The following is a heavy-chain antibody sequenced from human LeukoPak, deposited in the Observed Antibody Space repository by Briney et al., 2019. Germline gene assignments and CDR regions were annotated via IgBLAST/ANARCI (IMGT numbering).Heavy chain of an antibody. Sequence: SETLSLTCTVSGGSISSSSYYWGWIRQPPGKGLEWIGSIYYSGSTYYNPSLKSRVTISVDTSKNQFSLKLSSVTAADTAVYYCARDGYGPHSGSSGWFDPWGQGTLVTVSS. V-gene: IGHV4-39*02. D-gene: IGHD1-26*01. J-gene: IGHJ5*02. CDR2: IYYSGST. CDR3: ARDGYGPHSGSSGWFDP. CDR1: GGSISSSSYY.